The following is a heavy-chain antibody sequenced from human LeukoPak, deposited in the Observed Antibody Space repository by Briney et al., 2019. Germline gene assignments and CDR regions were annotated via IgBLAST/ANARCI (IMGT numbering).Heavy chain of an antibody. D-gene: IGHD3-10*01. CDR3: ARDRQSSYYYGSGSFKYFDY. CDR1: GYTFSIYG. J-gene: IGHJ4*02. Sequence: ASVKVSCKASGYTFSIYGFSWVRQAPGQGLEWMGWISAYNGNTNYAQKFQGRVTITADESTSTAYMELSSLRSEDTAVYYCARDRQSSYYYGSGSFKYFDYWGQGTLVTVSS. V-gene: IGHV1-18*01. CDR2: ISAYNGNT.